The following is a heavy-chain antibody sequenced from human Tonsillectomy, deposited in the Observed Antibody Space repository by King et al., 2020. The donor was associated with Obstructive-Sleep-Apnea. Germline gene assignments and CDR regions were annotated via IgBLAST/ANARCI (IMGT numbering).Heavy chain of an antibody. J-gene: IGHJ3*02. CDR1: GYTFSNYA. Sequence: AQLVQSGAEVKVPGASVKVSCKASGYTFSNYAIHWVRQAPGQRLEWMGWINAGNGNTKCSQKFQGRVTIRRDTSASTAYMELSSLRYEDKSVYYCARRTTGTYDSFDIWGQGTMVTVSS. CDR3: ARRTTGTYDSFDI. D-gene: IGHD1-1*01. CDR2: INAGNGNT. V-gene: IGHV1-3*01.